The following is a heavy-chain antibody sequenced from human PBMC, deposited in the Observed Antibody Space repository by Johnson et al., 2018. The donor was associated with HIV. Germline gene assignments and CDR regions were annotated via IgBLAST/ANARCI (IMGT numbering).Heavy chain of an antibody. D-gene: IGHD3-3*01. V-gene: IGHV3-11*01. J-gene: IGHJ3*02. CDR1: GFTVSSNY. CDR3: TTAPFITIFGVVM. Sequence: VQLVESGGGLIQPGGSLRLSCAASGFTVSSNYMSWVRQAPGKGLEWVSYISSSGSSIYYADSVKGRFTIYRENAKNSLYLQMNSLKTEDTALYYCTTAPFITIFGVVMWGQGTMVTVSS. CDR2: ISSSGSSI.